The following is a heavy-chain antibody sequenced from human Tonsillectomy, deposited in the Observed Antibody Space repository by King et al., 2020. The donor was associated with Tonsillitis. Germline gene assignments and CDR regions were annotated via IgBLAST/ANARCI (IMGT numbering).Heavy chain of an antibody. CDR3: AREEVTYLDY. Sequence: VQLVQSGAEVKKPGASVTVSCKASGYTFTDYYINWVRQAPGQGLEWMGWINPNNGGTNYAQKFQDRVTMTRDTSISAAYMELSRLRSDDTAVYYCAREEVTYLDYWGQGNLVTVSS. D-gene: IGHD2-21*02. CDR2: INPNNGGT. V-gene: IGHV1-2*02. J-gene: IGHJ4*02. CDR1: GYTFTDYY.